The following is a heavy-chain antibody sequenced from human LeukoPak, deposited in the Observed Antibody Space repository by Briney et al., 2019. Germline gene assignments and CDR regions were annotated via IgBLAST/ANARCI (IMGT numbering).Heavy chain of an antibody. CDR3: AKGYCSGGSCYGLDY. Sequence: PGGSLRLSCAASGFTFDDYAMHWVRHAPGKGLEWVSGISWNSGSIVYADSVKGRFTISRGNAKNSLYLQMNSLRAEDTALYYCAKGYCSGGSCYGLDYWGQGTLVTVSS. CDR2: ISWNSGSI. CDR1: GFTFDDYA. V-gene: IGHV3-9*01. D-gene: IGHD2-15*01. J-gene: IGHJ4*02.